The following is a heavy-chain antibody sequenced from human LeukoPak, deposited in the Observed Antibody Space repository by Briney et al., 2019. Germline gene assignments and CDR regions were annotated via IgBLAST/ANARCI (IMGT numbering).Heavy chain of an antibody. CDR2: IYHSGST. CDR1: GGSMRSGDYS. J-gene: IGHJ3*01. D-gene: IGHD3-9*01. Sequence: PSETLSLTCAVSGGSMRSGDYSWSWIRQPPGKGLEWIGYIYHSGSTDYNPSLKSRVTISLDRSKNQFSLELTSVTAADTAVYYCARAYYHVLTGFYSRSFDVWGQGTMVTVSS. V-gene: IGHV4-30-2*01. CDR3: ARAYYHVLTGFYSRSFDV.